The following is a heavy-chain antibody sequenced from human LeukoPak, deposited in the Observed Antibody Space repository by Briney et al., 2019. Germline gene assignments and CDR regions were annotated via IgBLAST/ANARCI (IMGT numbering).Heavy chain of an antibody. CDR2: ISAYNGNT. D-gene: IGHD6-13*01. CDR3: ARDSTYSSSWYVYYYGMDV. V-gene: IGHV1-18*01. J-gene: IGHJ6*02. CDR1: GYTFTSYG. Sequence: ASVKVSCKASGYTFTSYGISWVRQAPGQGLEWMGWISAYNGNTNYAQKLQGRVTMTTDTSTSTAYMELRSLRSDDTAVYYCARDSTYSSSWYVYYYGMDVWGQGTTVTVSS.